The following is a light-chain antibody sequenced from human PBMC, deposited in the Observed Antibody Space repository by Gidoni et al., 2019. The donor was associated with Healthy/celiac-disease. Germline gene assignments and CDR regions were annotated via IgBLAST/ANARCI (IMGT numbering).Light chain of an antibody. Sequence: IVMTQSPDSLAVSLGERSTINCKSSQSVLYSSNNKNYLAWYQQKPGQPPKLLIYWASTRESGVPDRFSGSGSGTDLTLTISSLQAEDVAVYYCQQYYSTPQTFGQGTKVEIK. CDR1: QSVLYSSNNKNY. CDR3: QQYYSTPQT. J-gene: IGKJ1*01. CDR2: WAS. V-gene: IGKV4-1*01.